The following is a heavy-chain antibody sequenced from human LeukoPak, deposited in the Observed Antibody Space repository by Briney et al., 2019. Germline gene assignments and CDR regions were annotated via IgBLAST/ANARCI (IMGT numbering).Heavy chain of an antibody. CDR2: IYSGGST. CDR1: GFAVSSNY. CDR3: ASSMVRGVIITVYGMDV. J-gene: IGHJ6*02. D-gene: IGHD3-10*01. Sequence: GGSLRHSCAASGFAVSSNYMSGVGQAPGKELEWVSVIYSGGSTYYAASVKGRFTISRDNSKNTLYLQMNSLRAEDTAVYYCASSMVRGVIITVYGMDVWGQGTAVTVSS. V-gene: IGHV3-66*01.